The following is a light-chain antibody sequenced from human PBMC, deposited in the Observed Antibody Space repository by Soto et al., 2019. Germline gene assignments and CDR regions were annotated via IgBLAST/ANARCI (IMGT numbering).Light chain of an antibody. Sequence: TQSAATLSVSPGDRGGRCRRASQSISSKLAWYQQKPGQAPRLLIYGASTRATWIPVRFSGSGSGTDFTLPISTLEPEDFAVYYCQQSGSSPTVTFGPGTRLEI. CDR3: QQSGSSPTVT. J-gene: IGKJ5*01. CDR1: QSISSK. V-gene: IGKV3-20*01. CDR2: GAS.